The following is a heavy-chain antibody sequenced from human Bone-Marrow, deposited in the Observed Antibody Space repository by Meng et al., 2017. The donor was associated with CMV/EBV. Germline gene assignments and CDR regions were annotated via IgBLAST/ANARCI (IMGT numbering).Heavy chain of an antibody. V-gene: IGHV3-66*02. CDR1: GFTVSSNY. CDR3: ARGNRAVTIFGVVIEGFDP. J-gene: IGHJ5*02. CDR2: IYSGGST. Sequence: GESLKISCAASGFTVSSNYMSWVRQAPGKGLEWGSVIYSGGSTYYADSVKGRFTISRDNSKNTLYLQMNSLRAEETAVYYWARGNRAVTIFGVVIEGFDPWGQGTLVTVSS. D-gene: IGHD3-3*01.